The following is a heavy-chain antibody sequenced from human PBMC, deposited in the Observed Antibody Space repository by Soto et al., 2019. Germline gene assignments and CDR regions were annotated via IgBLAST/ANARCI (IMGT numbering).Heavy chain of an antibody. CDR2: ISAYNGNT. V-gene: IGHV1-18*01. Sequence: ASVKVSCKASGYTFTCYGISWVRQAPGQGLEWMGWISAYNGNTNYAQKLQGRVTMTTDTSTSTAYMELRSLRSDDTAVYYCAREMLYYDFWSGYYTHYYGMDVWGQGTTVTVSS. CDR3: AREMLYYDFWSGYYTHYYGMDV. D-gene: IGHD3-3*01. CDR1: GYTFTCYG. J-gene: IGHJ6*02.